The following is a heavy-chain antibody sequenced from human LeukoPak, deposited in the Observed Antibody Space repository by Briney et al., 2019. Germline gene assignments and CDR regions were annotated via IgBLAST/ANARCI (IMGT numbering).Heavy chain of an antibody. CDR3: ARDRITEPPTLINYNWFDP. D-gene: IGHD1-14*01. CDR2: INAGNGNT. J-gene: IGHJ5*02. Sequence: VASVKVSCKASGYTFTTYAMHWVRQAPGQRLEWMGWINAGNGNTKYSQKFQGRVTITRDTSASTAYMELSSLRSEDTAVYYCARDRITEPPTLINYNWFDPWGQGTLVTVSS. V-gene: IGHV1-3*01. CDR1: GYTFTTYA.